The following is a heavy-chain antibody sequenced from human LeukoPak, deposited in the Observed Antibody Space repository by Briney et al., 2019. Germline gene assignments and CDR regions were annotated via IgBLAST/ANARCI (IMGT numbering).Heavy chain of an antibody. V-gene: IGHV3-64*01. CDR3: ATVTTSGY. D-gene: IGHD4-17*01. CDR1: GFTFSSYA. J-gene: IGHJ4*02. Sequence: GGSLRLSCAASGFTFSSYAMHWVRQAPEKGLEYVSAISSNGGSTYYANSVKGRFTISRDNSKNTLYLQMGSLRAEDMAVYYCATVTTSGYWGQGTLVTVSS. CDR2: ISSNGGST.